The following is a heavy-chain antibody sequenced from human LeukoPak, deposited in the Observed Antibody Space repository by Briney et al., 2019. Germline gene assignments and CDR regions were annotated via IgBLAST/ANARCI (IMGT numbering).Heavy chain of an antibody. CDR1: GLSVSDNY. CDR2: FYTDGNI. V-gene: IGHV3-66*02. CDR3: AKGGFGSPLDY. J-gene: IGHJ4*02. D-gene: IGHD3-3*01. Sequence: GGSLRLSCVASGLSVSDNYMNWVRQAPGKGLEWVSVFYTDGNIFYSDSVKGRFTIFRDTSKNIVFLQMNSLRPEDAAMYYCAKGGFGSPLDYWGQGTLVTVSS.